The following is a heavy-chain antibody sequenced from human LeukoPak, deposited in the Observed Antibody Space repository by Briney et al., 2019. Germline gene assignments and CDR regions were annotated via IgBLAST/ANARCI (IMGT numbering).Heavy chain of an antibody. CDR3: ARVKLITGITSLYI. J-gene: IGHJ3*02. V-gene: IGHV4-34*01. Sequence: SDTLSLTCAVCGGPFKGYYWSWIRQPPEKALEWIGEMNHSRITNTNPSLKSRVTISVDTSKNQSSLKLSSVTAADTGVYYCARVKLITGITSLYIWGQGTMGTVSS. D-gene: IGHD1-7*01. CDR1: GGPFKGYY. CDR2: MNHSRIT.